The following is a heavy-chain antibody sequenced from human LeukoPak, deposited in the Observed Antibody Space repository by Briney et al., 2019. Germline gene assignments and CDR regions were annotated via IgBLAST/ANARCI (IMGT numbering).Heavy chain of an antibody. CDR3: ATTQSSLYYYYYYMDV. Sequence: PGGSLRLSCAASGFTFSRYAMHWVRQAPGKRLDWVAVVSYDGSNKYYADSVKGRFTISRDNSKNTLYLQMNSLRAEDTALYYCATTQSSLYYYYYYMDVWGKGTTVTVSS. CDR1: GFTFSRYA. CDR2: VSYDGSNK. V-gene: IGHV3-30-3*01. J-gene: IGHJ6*03. D-gene: IGHD2/OR15-2a*01.